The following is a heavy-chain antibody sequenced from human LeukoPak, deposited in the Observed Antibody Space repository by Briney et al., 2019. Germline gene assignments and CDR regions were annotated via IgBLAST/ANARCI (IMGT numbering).Heavy chain of an antibody. Sequence: PSETLSLTCTVSGASVTSHYWSWIRQPPGKGLEWIGYIYYSGSTNYNPSLKSRVTISVDTSKNQFSLKLSSVTAADTAVYYCARGYSYGTSAFDIWGQGTMVTVSS. CDR3: ARGYSYGTSAFDI. CDR2: IYYSGST. J-gene: IGHJ3*02. D-gene: IGHD5-18*01. CDR1: GASVTSHY. V-gene: IGHV4-59*02.